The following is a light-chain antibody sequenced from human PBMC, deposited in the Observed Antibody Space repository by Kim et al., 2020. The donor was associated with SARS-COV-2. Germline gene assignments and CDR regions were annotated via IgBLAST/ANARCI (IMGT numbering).Light chain of an antibody. CDR3: QTWGTGTVV. Sequence: QPVLTQSPTASASLGASVKLTCTLSSSHSSYAIAWHQQQPEKGPRYLMKLNSDGSHSKGDGIPDRFSGSSSGAEHYLTISSLQSEDEADYYCQTWGTGTVVFGGGTKLTVL. CDR1: SSHSSYA. J-gene: IGLJ2*01. V-gene: IGLV4-69*01. CDR2: LNSDGSH.